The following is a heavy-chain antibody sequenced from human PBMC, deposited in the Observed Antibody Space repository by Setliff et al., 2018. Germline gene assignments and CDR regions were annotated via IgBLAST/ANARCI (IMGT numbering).Heavy chain of an antibody. J-gene: IGHJ4*02. CDR2: IYSDENT. CDR3: TRNFLGWLARF. D-gene: IGHD6-19*01. Sequence: PSETLSLTCSVSGGSINEYYWSWFRQPAGKGLEWIGRIYSDENTDYNPSLKSRVTMSADTSKNQFSLKLKPVTAADTAVYYCTRNFLGWLARFWGRGTLVTV. CDR1: GGSINEYY. V-gene: IGHV4-4*07.